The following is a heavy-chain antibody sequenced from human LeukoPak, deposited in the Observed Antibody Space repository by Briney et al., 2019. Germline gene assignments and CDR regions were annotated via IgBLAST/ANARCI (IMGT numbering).Heavy chain of an antibody. Sequence: GGSLRLSCEASGFTFSNYWMHWVRQAPGKGLEWVSYISRSSSTIYYADSVKGQFTTSRDNAKNSLYLQMNSLRDEDTAVYYCARGGHILTGYYHRLEYWGQGTLVTVSS. CDR3: ARGGHILTGYYHRLEY. CDR1: GFTFSNYW. V-gene: IGHV3-48*02. CDR2: ISRSSSTI. J-gene: IGHJ4*02. D-gene: IGHD3-9*01.